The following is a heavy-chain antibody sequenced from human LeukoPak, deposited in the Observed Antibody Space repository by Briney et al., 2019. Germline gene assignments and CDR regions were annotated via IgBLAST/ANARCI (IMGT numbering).Heavy chain of an antibody. CDR2: ISAGGGST. J-gene: IGHJ4*02. D-gene: IGHD3-9*01. CDR1: GFTFSSYA. V-gene: IGHV3-23*01. CDR3: AKGDPPTYYDILTGRDY. Sequence: GGSLRLSCAASGFTFSSYAMSWVRQAPGKGLEWVAGISAGGGSTYYADSVKGRFTISRDNSKNMLYLQLNSLRAEDTAVYYCAKGDPPTYYDILTGRDYWGQGTLVTVSS.